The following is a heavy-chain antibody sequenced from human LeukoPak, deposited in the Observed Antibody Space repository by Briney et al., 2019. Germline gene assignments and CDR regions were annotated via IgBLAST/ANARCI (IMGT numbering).Heavy chain of an antibody. CDR1: GYTLTELS. Sequence: ASVKVSCEVSGYTLTELSMHWVRQAPGKGLEWMGGFDPEDGETSYAQKCQGRVTLITDTSTSTAYMELRSVRSDDTAVYYCATDLLHYGPGSRGYWGQGTLVTVSS. CDR3: ATDLLHYGPGSRGY. D-gene: IGHD3-10*01. V-gene: IGHV1-24*01. J-gene: IGHJ4*02. CDR2: FDPEDGET.